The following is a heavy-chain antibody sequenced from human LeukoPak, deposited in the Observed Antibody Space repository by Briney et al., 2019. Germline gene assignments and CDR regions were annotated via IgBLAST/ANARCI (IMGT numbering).Heavy chain of an antibody. V-gene: IGHV3-7*03. CDR3: ARAFYSYFDY. D-gene: IGHD2/OR15-2a*01. J-gene: IGHJ4*02. CDR1: GLNFRSSW. Sequence: GGSLRLSCAASGLNFRSSWMSWIRQAPGKGLERVANINQDGSEKYYVDSVKGRFTISRDNAKNSLYLQMNSLRVEDRAVYYCARAFYSYFDYWGQGTLVVVST. CDR2: INQDGSEK.